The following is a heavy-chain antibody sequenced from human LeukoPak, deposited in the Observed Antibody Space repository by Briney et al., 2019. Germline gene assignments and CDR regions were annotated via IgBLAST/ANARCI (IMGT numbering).Heavy chain of an antibody. V-gene: IGHV3-30*04. J-gene: IGHJ4*02. D-gene: IGHD2-2*01. CDR2: ISYNGNNK. CDR1: GFTFSSYA. CDR3: ARGQAFCYDNNGPPFDF. Sequence: GRSLRLSCAASGFTFSSYAMHWVRQTPGKGLEWVAVISYNGNNKFYGDSVKGRFTISRDNSKNTLYLQMNSLTAEDTAVYYCARGQAFCYDNNGPPFDFWGQGTLVTVSS.